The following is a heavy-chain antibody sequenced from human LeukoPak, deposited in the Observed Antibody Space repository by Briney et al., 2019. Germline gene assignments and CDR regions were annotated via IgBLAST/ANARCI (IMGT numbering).Heavy chain of an antibody. CDR3: ARDDFVSGHDILTAYFYYYYMDV. J-gene: IGHJ6*03. V-gene: IGHV3-7*01. D-gene: IGHD3-9*01. CDR1: GFTFSSYW. CDR2: IKQDGNEK. Sequence: GGSLRLSCAASGFTFSSYWMSWVRQAPGEGLEWVADIKQDGNEKYYVDSVKGRFTISRDNAKNSLYLQMNSLRAEDTAVYYCARDDFVSGHDILTAYFYYYYMDVWGKGTTVTVSS.